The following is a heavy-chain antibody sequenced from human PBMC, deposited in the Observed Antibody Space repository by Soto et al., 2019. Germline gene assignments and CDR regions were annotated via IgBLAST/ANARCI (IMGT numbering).Heavy chain of an antibody. D-gene: IGHD3-16*01. CDR1: GGSINYYY. CDR2: IYSSGST. Sequence: PSETLSLTCTVSGGSINYYYWSWIRQPPGKGLEWIGYIYSSGSTNYNPSLKRRVTISIDTSKNQFSLTLKSVTAADTAVYYCASGGNWFDPWGQGVLVTVSS. J-gene: IGHJ5*02. V-gene: IGHV4-59*01. CDR3: ASGGNWFDP.